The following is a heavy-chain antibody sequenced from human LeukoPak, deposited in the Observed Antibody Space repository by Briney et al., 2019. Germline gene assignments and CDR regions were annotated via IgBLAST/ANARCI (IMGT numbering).Heavy chain of an antibody. Sequence: PSETLSLTCAVYGGSFSGYYWSWIRQPPGKGLEWIGEINHSGSTNYNPSLKSRVTISVDTSKNQFSLKLSSVTAADTAVYYCARRVVVVPAAMRNYYYYMDVWGKGTTVTVSS. D-gene: IGHD2-2*01. V-gene: IGHV4-34*01. CDR3: ARRVVVVPAAMRNYYYYMDV. CDR2: INHSGST. CDR1: GGSFSGYY. J-gene: IGHJ6*03.